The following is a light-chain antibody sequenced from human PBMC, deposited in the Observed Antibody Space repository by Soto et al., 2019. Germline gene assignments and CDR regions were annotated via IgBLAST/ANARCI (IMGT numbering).Light chain of an antibody. J-gene: IGLJ1*01. V-gene: IGLV1-40*01. Sequence: QSVLTQPPSVSGAPGQRVAISCTGSSSNIGAGYDVHWYQQLPGTAPKLLIYANNIRPSGVPDRFSGSKSGTSASLAITGLQADDEADFYCQSYDSGLGASVFGPGTKLTVL. CDR1: SSNIGAGYD. CDR3: QSYDSGLGASV. CDR2: ANN.